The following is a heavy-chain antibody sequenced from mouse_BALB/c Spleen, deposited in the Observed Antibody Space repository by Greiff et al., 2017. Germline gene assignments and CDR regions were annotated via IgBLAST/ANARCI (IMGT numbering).Heavy chain of an antibody. Sequence: EVQLQESGPELVKPGASVKMSCKASGYTFTSYVMHWVKQKPGQGLEWIGYINPYNDGTKYNEKFKGKATLTSDKSSSTAYMELSSLTSEDSAVYYCARRGRYDGDSYAMDYWGQGTSVTVSS. CDR3: ARRGRYDGDSYAMDY. V-gene: IGHV1-14*01. CDR1: GYTFTSYV. D-gene: IGHD2-14*01. J-gene: IGHJ4*01. CDR2: INPYNDGT.